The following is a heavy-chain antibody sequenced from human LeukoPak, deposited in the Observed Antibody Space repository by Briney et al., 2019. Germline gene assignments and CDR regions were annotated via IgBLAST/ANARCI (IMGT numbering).Heavy chain of an antibody. J-gene: IGHJ5*02. CDR3: ARVYCSGGSCSNWFDP. Sequence: SQTLSLTCAISGDSVSSNSAAWSWIRQSPSRGLEWLGRTYYRSKWYNDYAVSVKSRITINPDTSKNQFSLQLNSVTPEDTAVYYCARVYCSGGSCSNWFDPWGQGTLVTVSS. CDR1: GDSVSSNSAA. D-gene: IGHD2-15*01. V-gene: IGHV6-1*01. CDR2: TYYRSKWYN.